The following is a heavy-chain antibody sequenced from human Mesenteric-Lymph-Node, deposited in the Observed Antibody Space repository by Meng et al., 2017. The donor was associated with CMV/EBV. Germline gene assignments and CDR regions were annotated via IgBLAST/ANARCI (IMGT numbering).Heavy chain of an antibody. Sequence: GASLKISCAASGFTFSSYSMNWVRQAPGKGLEWVSSISSSSSYIYYAGSVKGRFTISRDNSKNTLYLQMNSLRAEDTAVYYCAKGLRTTKYYFDYWGQGTLVTVSS. J-gene: IGHJ4*02. V-gene: IGHV3-21*01. CDR1: GFTFSSYS. D-gene: IGHD2/OR15-2a*01. CDR2: ISSSSSYI. CDR3: AKGLRTTKYYFDY.